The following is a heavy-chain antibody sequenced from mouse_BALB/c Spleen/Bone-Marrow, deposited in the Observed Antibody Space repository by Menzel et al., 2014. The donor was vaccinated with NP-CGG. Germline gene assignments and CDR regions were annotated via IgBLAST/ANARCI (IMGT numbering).Heavy chain of an antibody. V-gene: IGHV1S41*01. CDR1: GYTFTCYW. Sequence: DLVKPGASVKLSCKGSGYTFTCYWINWIKQRPGQGLEWIGRFAPGSGNTYYNEMFNGKATLTVDTSSSTAYIQLSSLSTEESAVYFCARARSTVITAWYFDVWGAGTTVTVSS. D-gene: IGHD2-4*01. CDR2: FAPGSGNT. CDR3: ARARSTVITAWYFDV. J-gene: IGHJ1*01.